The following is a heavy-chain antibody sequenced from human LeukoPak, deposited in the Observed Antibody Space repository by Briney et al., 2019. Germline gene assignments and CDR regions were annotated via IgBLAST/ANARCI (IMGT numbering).Heavy chain of an antibody. D-gene: IGHD3-22*01. CDR1: GFSFSDYY. CDR3: ARDPEYYYDSSGQTGGS. CDR2: VSSSGTRI. V-gene: IGHV3-11*04. Sequence: GGSLRLSCAASGFSFSDYYMSWIRQAPGKGLEWVSYVSSSGTRIYYADSVKGRFTISRDNAKNSLYLQMNSLRAEDTAVCYCARDPEYYYDSSGQTGGSWGQGTLVTVSS. J-gene: IGHJ5*02.